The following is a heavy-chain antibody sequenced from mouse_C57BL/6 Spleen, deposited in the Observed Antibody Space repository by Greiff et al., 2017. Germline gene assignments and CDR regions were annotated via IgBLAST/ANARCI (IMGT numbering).Heavy chain of an antibody. CDR3: ARRGVWP. CDR2: IDPSDSYT. V-gene: IGHV1-50*01. J-gene: IGHJ2*01. D-gene: IGHD2-10*02. Sequence: QVQLQQPGAGLVKPGASVKLSCKASGYTFTSYGMQGVKQRPGQGLEWIGEIDPSDSYTNSNQKFKGKATLTVDTSSSTAYMQLSSLTSEDSAVYYCARRGVWPWGQGTTLTVSS. CDR1: GYTFTSYG.